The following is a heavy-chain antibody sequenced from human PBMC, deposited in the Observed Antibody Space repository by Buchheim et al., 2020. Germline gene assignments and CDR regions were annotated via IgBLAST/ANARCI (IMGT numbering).Heavy chain of an antibody. Sequence: QVQLVESGGGLVKPGGSLRLSCAASGFTFSDYYMSWIRQAPGKGLEWVSYISSSSSYTNYADSVKGRFTISRDNAKNSLYLQMNSLRAEDTAVYYCARDLRYCSSTSCYNLRQFDYWGQGTL. V-gene: IGHV3-11*05. CDR1: GFTFSDYY. J-gene: IGHJ4*02. CDR3: ARDLRYCSSTSCYNLRQFDY. CDR2: ISSSSSYT. D-gene: IGHD2-2*02.